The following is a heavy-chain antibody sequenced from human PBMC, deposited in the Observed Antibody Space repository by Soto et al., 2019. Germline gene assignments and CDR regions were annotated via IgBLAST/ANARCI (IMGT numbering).Heavy chain of an antibody. D-gene: IGHD3-10*01. Sequence: ITLKESGPTPVKPTQTLTLTCTISGFSLSTSGLGVGWIRQPPGKALERLALIYCDDDKRYSPSLQSRLPITKNTSKSQVVLRIPDMYPVDTATYYGSHSPFRITMVRGGQDSCDIWGHGTMVTVSS. J-gene: IGHJ3*02. V-gene: IGHV2-5*02. CDR1: GFSLSTSGLG. CDR3: SHSPFRITMVRGGQDSCDI. CDR2: IYCDDDK.